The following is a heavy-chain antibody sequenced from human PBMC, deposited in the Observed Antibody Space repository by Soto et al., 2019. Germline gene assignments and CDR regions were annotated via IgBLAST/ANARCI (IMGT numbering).Heavy chain of an antibody. J-gene: IGHJ4*02. CDR2: VAYDGGYK. V-gene: IGHV3-30-3*01. CDR3: ARPANTYEYGISGSPSLLY. Sequence: QVQLVESGGGVVQPGRSLRLSCAASGFTFNKYTMHWVCQAPGKGLEWVAVVAYDGGYKYYADSVKGRFTISRDNSKNTLFLQMNSLRAEDTAVYYCARPANTYEYGISGSPSLLYWGQGTLVTVSS. D-gene: IGHD3-22*01. CDR1: GFTFNKYT.